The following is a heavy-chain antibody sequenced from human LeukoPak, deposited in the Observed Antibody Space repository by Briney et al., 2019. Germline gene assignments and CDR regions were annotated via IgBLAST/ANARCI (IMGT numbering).Heavy chain of an antibody. CDR3: ASDSSGSLDY. V-gene: IGHV3-48*02. Sequence: GGSLRLSCAASGFTFSSYSMNWVRQAPGKGLEWVSYISSSSGTIYYADSVKGRFTISRDNAKNSLYLQMNSLRDDDTAVYYCASDSSGSLDYWGQGTLVTISS. CDR2: ISSSSGTI. J-gene: IGHJ4*02. D-gene: IGHD3-22*01. CDR1: GFTFSSYS.